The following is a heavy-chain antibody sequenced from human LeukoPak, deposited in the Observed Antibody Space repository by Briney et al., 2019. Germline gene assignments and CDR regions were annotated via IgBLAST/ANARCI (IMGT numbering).Heavy chain of an antibody. Sequence: PSETLSLTCIVSGYSIRNGFHWGWIRLSPGKGLEWIGSIDYTGRPSYNPSLKSRVSTSVDTSKNLFSLNLASVTAADTAIYLCARSEINDYMKFWGQGLQVIVSS. J-gene: IGHJ4*02. CDR3: ARSEINDYMKF. CDR2: IDYTGRP. D-gene: IGHD4/OR15-4a*01. V-gene: IGHV4-38-2*02. CDR1: GYSIRNGFH.